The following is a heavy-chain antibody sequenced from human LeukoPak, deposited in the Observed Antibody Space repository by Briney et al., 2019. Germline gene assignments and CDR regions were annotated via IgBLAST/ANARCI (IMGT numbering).Heavy chain of an antibody. CDR1: GGSISSYY. CDR3: ARHRYSYGAYYFDY. Sequence: SETLSLTCTVSGGSISSYYWSWIRQPPGKGLEWIGYIYYSGSTNYNPSLKSRVTISVDTSKNQFPLKLSSVTAADTAVYYCARHRYSYGAYYFDYWGQGTLVTVSS. V-gene: IGHV4-59*08. CDR2: IYYSGST. D-gene: IGHD5-18*01. J-gene: IGHJ4*02.